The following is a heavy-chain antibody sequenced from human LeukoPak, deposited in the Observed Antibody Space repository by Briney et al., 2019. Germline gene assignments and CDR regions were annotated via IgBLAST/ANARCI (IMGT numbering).Heavy chain of an antibody. D-gene: IGHD1-26*01. J-gene: IGHJ4*02. CDR1: GGSISSYY. CDR2: IYYSGST. Sequence: SETLSLTCTVSGGSISSYYWSWIRQPPGKGLEWLGTIYYSGSTYYNPSLESRVTMSADTSKNQFSLKLSSVTAADTAVYYCARSLGAQLDYWGQGTLVTVST. CDR3: ARSLGAQLDY. V-gene: IGHV4-59*04.